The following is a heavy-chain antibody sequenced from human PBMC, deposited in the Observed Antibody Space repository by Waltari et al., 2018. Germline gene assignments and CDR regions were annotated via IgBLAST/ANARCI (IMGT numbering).Heavy chain of an antibody. CDR2: LTPILVTA. Sequence: QVQLVQSGAEVKKPGSSVKASCKASGGTFSSYAISWVRQAPGQGLGWLGRLTPILVTANYARKFQGGAPMTADESTSTAYMELSSLSSEDTAVYYCARSPPNAMDAFDIWGQGTMVTVSS. J-gene: IGHJ3*02. CDR3: ARSPPNAMDAFDI. CDR1: GGTFSSYA. V-gene: IGHV1-69*15.